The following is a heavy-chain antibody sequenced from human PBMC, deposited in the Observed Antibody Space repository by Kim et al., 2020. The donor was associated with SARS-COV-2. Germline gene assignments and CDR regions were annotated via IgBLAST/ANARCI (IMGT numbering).Heavy chain of an antibody. Sequence: GGSLRLSCAASGFTFSNAWMSWVRQAPGKGLEWVGRIKSKTDGGTTDYAAPVKGRFTISRDDSKNTLYLQMNSLKTEDTAVYYCTTDLYYYDSSGYYPVNDWGQGTLVTVSS. V-gene: IGHV3-15*01. D-gene: IGHD3-22*01. CDR3: TTDLYYYDSSGYYPVND. CDR2: IKSKTDGGTT. J-gene: IGHJ4*02. CDR1: GFTFSNAW.